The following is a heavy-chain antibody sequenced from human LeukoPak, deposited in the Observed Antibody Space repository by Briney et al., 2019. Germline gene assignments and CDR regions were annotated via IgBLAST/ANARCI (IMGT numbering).Heavy chain of an antibody. J-gene: IGHJ5*02. D-gene: IGHD6-13*01. CDR3: ARDLSYSSSWYWFDP. CDR1: GGTFSTYT. Sequence: SVKVSCKASGGTFSTYTISWVRQAPGQGLEWVGRVIPMLGIANYAQKFQGRVTITAAKSTSTAYMERSSLRSEDTAVYYCARDLSYSSSWYWFDPWGQGTLVTVSS. V-gene: IGHV1-69*04. CDR2: VIPMLGIA.